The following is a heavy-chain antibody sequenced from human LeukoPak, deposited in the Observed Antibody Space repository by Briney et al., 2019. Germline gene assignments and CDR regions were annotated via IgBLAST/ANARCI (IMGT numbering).Heavy chain of an antibody. V-gene: IGHV4-59*01. Sequence: PSETLSLTCTVSGDSISSYYWSWIRQPPGKGLEWIGYIYFTGTTTDYNPSLKSRVTISLDTSKNQFSLKVSSVTAADTAVYYCARGRGAYSYAQFDYWGQGTLVTVSS. D-gene: IGHD3-16*01. J-gene: IGHJ4*02. CDR3: ARGRGAYSYAQFDY. CDR1: GDSISSYY. CDR2: IYFTGTT.